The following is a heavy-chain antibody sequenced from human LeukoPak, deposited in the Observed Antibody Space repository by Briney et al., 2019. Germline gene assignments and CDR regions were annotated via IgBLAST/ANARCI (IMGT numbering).Heavy chain of an antibody. CDR1: GYTLTELS. D-gene: IGHD3-3*01. CDR3: AKSLGKDFWSALAPFDY. J-gene: IGHJ4*02. V-gene: IGHV1-24*01. CDR2: FDPEDGET. Sequence: VASVKVSCKVSGYTLTELSMHWVRQAPGKGLEWMGGFDPEDGETIYAQKFQGRVTMTEDTSTDTAYMELSSLRSEDTAVYYCAKSLGKDFWSALAPFDYWGQGTLVTVSS.